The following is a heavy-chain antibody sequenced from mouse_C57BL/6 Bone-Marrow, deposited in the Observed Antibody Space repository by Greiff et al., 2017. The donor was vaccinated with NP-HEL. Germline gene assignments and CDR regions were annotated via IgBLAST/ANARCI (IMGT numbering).Heavy chain of an antibody. CDR2: IDPSDSYT. Sequence: QVQLQQPGAELVKPGASVKLSCKASGYTFTSYWMQWVKQRPGQGLEWIGEIDPSDSYTNYNQKFKGKATLTVDTSSSTAYMQLSSLTSEDSAVYYCARWTAQAPAAYWGQGTLVTVSA. CDR3: ARWTAQAPAAY. J-gene: IGHJ3*01. D-gene: IGHD3-2*02. CDR1: GYTFTSYW. V-gene: IGHV1-50*01.